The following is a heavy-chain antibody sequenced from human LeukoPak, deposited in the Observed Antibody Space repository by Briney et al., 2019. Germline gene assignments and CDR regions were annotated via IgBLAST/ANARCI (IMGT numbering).Heavy chain of an antibody. CDR3: ARVGYDTPPY. V-gene: IGHV1-2*06. CDR2: INPNSGGT. J-gene: IGHJ4*02. D-gene: IGHD3-22*01. Sequence: KVSCKASGGTFSSYAISWVRQAPGQGLEWMGRINPNSGGTNYAQRFQGRVTMTRDTSISTAYMELSRLRSDDTAVYYCARVGYDTPPYWGQGTLVTVSS. CDR1: GGTFSSYA.